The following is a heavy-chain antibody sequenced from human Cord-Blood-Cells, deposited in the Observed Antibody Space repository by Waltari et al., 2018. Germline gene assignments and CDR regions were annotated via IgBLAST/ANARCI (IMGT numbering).Heavy chain of an antibody. CDR2: IYSGGST. V-gene: IGHV3-53*02. D-gene: IGHD6-6*01. CDR1: GSTVSSNY. J-gene: IGHJ4*02. Sequence: EVQRVETGGGLIQPGGSLRLYGAASGSTVSSNYMSWVRQAPGKGLEWVSVIYSGGSTYYADSVKGRFTISRDNSKNTLYLQMNSLRAEDTAVYYCARVALGNWGQGTLVTVSS. CDR3: ARVALGN.